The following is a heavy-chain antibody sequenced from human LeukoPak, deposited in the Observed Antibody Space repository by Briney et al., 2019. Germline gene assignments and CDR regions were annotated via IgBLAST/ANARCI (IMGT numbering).Heavy chain of an antibody. Sequence: GGSLRLSCAASGFTFSSYAMSWARQAPGKGLEWVGFIRSKAYGGTTEYAASVKGRFTISRDDSKSIAYLQMNSLKTEDTAVYYCVKSIAGTAAAGVDYWGQGTLVTVSS. D-gene: IGHD6-13*01. CDR2: IRSKAYGGTT. J-gene: IGHJ4*02. V-gene: IGHV3-49*04. CDR3: VKSIAGTAAAGVDY. CDR1: GFTFSSYA.